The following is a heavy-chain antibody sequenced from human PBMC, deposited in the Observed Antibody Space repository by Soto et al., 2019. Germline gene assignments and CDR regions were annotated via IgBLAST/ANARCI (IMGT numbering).Heavy chain of an antibody. V-gene: IGHV3-23*01. CDR1: GFTFSSYA. CDR2: ISGSGGST. D-gene: IGHD3-10*01. CDR3: ARYGSGSYYRDYYYYGMDV. J-gene: IGHJ6*02. Sequence: GGSLRLSCAASGFTFSSYAMSWVRQAPGKGLEWVSAISGSGGSTYYADSVKGRFTISRDNSKNTLYLQMNSLRAEDTAVYYCARYGSGSYYRDYYYYGMDVWGQGTTVTVSS.